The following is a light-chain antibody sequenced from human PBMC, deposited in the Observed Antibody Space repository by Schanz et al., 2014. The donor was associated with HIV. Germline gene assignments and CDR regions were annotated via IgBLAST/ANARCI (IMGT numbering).Light chain of an antibody. CDR1: SGDVGTYNR. Sequence: QSALTQPPSVSGSPGQSVTISCTGTSGDVGTYNRVSWYQQSPGTAPKLMIYEVNNRPSGVPDRFSASKSGVTASLTISGLQSEDEADYYCSSYTSSSTVVFGGGTKLTVL. J-gene: IGLJ2*01. CDR3: SSYTSSSTVV. CDR2: EVN. V-gene: IGLV2-18*02.